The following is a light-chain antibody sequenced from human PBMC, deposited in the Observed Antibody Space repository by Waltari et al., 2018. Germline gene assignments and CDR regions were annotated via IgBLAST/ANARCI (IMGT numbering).Light chain of an antibody. J-gene: IGKJ3*01. Sequence: DIQMTQSPSTMSASVGDRVTITCRASQSIGSWLAWYQQQTGKAPKLLISEATSLGSGVPSRCSASGSGTDFTLTISSLQPDDFATYYCQRYNSYPITFGPGTKVDI. CDR3: QRYNSYPIT. V-gene: IGKV1-5*03. CDR2: EAT. CDR1: QSIGSW.